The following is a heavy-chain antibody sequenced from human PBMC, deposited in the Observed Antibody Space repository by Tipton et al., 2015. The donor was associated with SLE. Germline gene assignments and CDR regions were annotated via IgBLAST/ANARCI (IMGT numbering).Heavy chain of an antibody. CDR2: INHSGST. V-gene: IGHV4-61*01. Sequence: LRLSCTVSGGSVSSGSYYWSWIRQPPGKGLEWIGEINHSGSTNYNPSLKSRVTISVDTSKNQFSLKLSSVTAADTAVYYCASTYYYYMDVWGKGTTVTVSS. CDR1: GGSVSSGSYY. CDR3: ASTYYYYMDV. J-gene: IGHJ6*03.